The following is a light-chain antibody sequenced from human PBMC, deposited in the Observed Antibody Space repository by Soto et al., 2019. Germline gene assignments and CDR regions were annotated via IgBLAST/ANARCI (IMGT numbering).Light chain of an antibody. Sequence: QSVLTQSPSVSAAPGQKVTISCSGSSSNIGNNYVSWYQQLPGTAPKLLIYDTNKRPSGIPDRFSGSKSGTSGTLAITGLQTGDEADYYCATWDGSLNGEVFGGGTKVTVL. CDR2: DTN. CDR3: ATWDGSLNGEV. V-gene: IGLV1-51*01. J-gene: IGLJ2*01. CDR1: SSNIGNNY.